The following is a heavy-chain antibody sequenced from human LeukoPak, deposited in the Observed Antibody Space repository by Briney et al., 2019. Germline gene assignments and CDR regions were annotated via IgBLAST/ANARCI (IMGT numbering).Heavy chain of an antibody. CDR2: IGPSGEKT. CDR1: GFSFRSYA. V-gene: IGHV3-23*01. CDR3: AKDIDWLAFED. Sequence: PGGSLRLSCAASGFSFRSYAMSWVRQAPGNGPEWVSGIGPSGEKTYYADSVKGRFTISRDNSEKTVYLQMNSLTVEDTAVYYCAKDIDWLAFEDWGQGTLVTVSS. D-gene: IGHD6-19*01. J-gene: IGHJ4*02.